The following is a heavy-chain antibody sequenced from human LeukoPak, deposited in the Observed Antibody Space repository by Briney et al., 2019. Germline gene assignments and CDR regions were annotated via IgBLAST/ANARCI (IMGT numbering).Heavy chain of an antibody. Sequence: ASVKVSCKASGYTFTGYYMHWVRQAPGQGLEWMGWINPNSGGTNYAQKFQGRVTMTRDTSISTAYMELSRLRSDDTAVYYCAREGLVVPAAIRGAFDIWGQGTMVSVSS. V-gene: IGHV1-2*02. CDR3: AREGLVVPAAIRGAFDI. D-gene: IGHD2-2*01. CDR1: GYTFTGYY. CDR2: INPNSGGT. J-gene: IGHJ3*02.